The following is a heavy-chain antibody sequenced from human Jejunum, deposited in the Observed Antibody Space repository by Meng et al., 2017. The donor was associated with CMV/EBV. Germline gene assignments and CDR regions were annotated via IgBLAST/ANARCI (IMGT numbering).Heavy chain of an antibody. CDR2: SDGEDGTT. V-gene: IGHV1-24*01. CDR3: ATVWVQSSESSYFEH. D-gene: IGHD6-19*01. J-gene: IGHJ4*02. CDR1: GNSLSELS. Sequence: GNSLSELSMHWVRQAPGKGLEWMGGSDGEDGTTFYAQKFQARVTMTLDTSSDTAFMEVRSLRSEDTAVYYCATVWVQSSESSYFEHWGQGTLVTVSS.